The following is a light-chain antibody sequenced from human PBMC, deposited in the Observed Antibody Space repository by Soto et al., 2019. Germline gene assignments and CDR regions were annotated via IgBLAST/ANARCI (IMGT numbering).Light chain of an antibody. CDR2: KAS. J-gene: IGKJ2*01. CDR3: QQYKGSPYT. Sequence: DIQMTQSPSALSASVGDRVTITCRASQSISSWLAWYQQKPGKAPQVLIYKASSLESGVPSRFSGSGSGTEFTLTIRSLQPDDFATYYCQQYKGSPYTFGQGTKLEIK. CDR1: QSISSW. V-gene: IGKV1-5*03.